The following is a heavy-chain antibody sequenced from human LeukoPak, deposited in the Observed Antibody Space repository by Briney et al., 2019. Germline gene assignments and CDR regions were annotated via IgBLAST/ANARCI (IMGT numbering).Heavy chain of an antibody. V-gene: IGHV4-39*07. Sequence: PSETLSLTCTVSGGSISTSSYYWGWIRQPPGKGLEWIGEINHSGSTNYNPSLKSRVTISVDTSKNQFSLKLSSVTAADTAVYYCARLGSSGVWGQGTLVTASS. CDR3: ARLGSSGV. J-gene: IGHJ4*02. CDR1: GGSISTSSYY. D-gene: IGHD6-19*01. CDR2: INHSGST.